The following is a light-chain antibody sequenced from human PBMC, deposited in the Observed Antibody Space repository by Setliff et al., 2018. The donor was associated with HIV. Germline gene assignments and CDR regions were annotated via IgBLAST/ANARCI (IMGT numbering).Light chain of an antibody. Sequence: QSVLTQPRSVSGSPGQSVTISCTGTSSDVGRYNYVSWYQHHPGKAPKLIIYDATKRPSGVPDRFSGSKSGNTASLTISGLQAEDEADYYCCSYAYHSYVFGTGTKVTVL. J-gene: IGLJ1*01. V-gene: IGLV2-11*01. CDR2: DAT. CDR1: SSDVGRYNY. CDR3: CSYAYHSYV.